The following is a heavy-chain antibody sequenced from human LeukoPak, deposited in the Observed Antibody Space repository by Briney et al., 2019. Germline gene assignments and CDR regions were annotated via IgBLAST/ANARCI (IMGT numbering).Heavy chain of an antibody. J-gene: IGHJ4*02. Sequence: AAVKDSSKAPRYTPTIYLIHSVRPAPGQRLEWMGRLNPGNGDTSSSQTLQGRVTITTDTSPSTAYMELTSLTSEDTAVYYCARKGYYSSGAYHFDHWGQGTLVTVSS. CDR3: ARKGYYSSGAYHFDH. CDR1: RYTPTIYL. V-gene: IGHV1-3*01. D-gene: IGHD3-10*01. CDR2: LNPGNGDT.